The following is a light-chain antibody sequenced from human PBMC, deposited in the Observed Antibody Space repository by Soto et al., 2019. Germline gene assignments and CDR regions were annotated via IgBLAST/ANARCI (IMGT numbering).Light chain of an antibody. CDR2: EVN. CDR3: SSFSSSSTPYV. J-gene: IGLJ1*01. V-gene: IGLV2-14*01. Sequence: QSALTQPASVSGSPGQSITISCTGTSSDVGGYKYVSWYQQHPGKAPKLMIFEVNSRPSGVSNRFSGSKSGNTASLTISGLRAEDEADYYCSSFSSSSTPYVFGTGTKATVL. CDR1: SSDVGGYKY.